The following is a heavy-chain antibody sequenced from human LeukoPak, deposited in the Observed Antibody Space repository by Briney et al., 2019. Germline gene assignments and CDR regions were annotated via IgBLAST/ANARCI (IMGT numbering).Heavy chain of an antibody. D-gene: IGHD2-21*02. CDR2: INTDSRTI. V-gene: IGHV3-48*04. Sequence: GGSLRLSCAASGFSFSDYSMNWVRQAPGKGLEWVSYINTDSRTIKYADSVKGRFTISRDNAKNSLFLQMNSLRAEDTAVYYCAKRGTRVVTAIYGDYWGQGTLVTVSS. J-gene: IGHJ4*02. CDR1: GFSFSDYS. CDR3: AKRGTRVVTAIYGDY.